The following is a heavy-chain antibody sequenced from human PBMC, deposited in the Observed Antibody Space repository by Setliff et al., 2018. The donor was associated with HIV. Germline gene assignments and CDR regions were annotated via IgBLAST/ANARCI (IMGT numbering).Heavy chain of an antibody. CDR1: DGSFSGYY. Sequence: SETLSLTCAVYDGSFSGYYWSWIRQPPGKGLGWIGEIDDSVSTNYNPSLKSRVTISVDTSKKQFSLRLSSVTAADTAVYFCARALANWVGRRAFDIWGQGTMVTVSS. CDR3: ARALANWVGRRAFDI. V-gene: IGHV4-34*01. CDR2: IDDSVST. D-gene: IGHD1-1*01. J-gene: IGHJ3*02.